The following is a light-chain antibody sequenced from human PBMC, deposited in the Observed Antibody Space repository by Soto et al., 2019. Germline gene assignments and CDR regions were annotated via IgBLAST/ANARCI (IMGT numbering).Light chain of an antibody. CDR2: GAS. V-gene: IGKV3-15*01. CDR1: QSVSSN. J-gene: IGKJ1*01. CDR3: QQYGPSPPRT. Sequence: EIVMTQSPATLSVSPGERATLSCRASQSVSSNLAWYQQKPGQAPRLLIYGASTRATGIPARFSGSGSGTEFTLTISRLEPEDFAVYYCQQYGPSPPRTFGQGTKVEIK.